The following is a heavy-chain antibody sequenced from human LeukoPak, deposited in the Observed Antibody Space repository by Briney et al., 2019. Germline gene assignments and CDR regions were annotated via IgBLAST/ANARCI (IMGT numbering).Heavy chain of an antibody. CDR2: INHSGST. V-gene: IGHV4-34*01. CDR3: ARGRIAARPLNWFDP. D-gene: IGHD6-6*01. CDR1: GGSFSGYY. Sequence: SETLSLTCAVYGGSFSGYYWSWIRQPPGKGPEWIGEINHSGSTNYNPSLKSRVTISVDTSKNQFSLKLSSVTAADTAVYYCARGRIAARPLNWFDPWGQGTLVTVSS. J-gene: IGHJ5*02.